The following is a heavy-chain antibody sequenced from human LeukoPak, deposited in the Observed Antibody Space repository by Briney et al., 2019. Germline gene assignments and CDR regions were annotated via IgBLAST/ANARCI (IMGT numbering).Heavy chain of an antibody. J-gene: IGHJ3*02. CDR3: AREGAAGTLGAFDI. CDR2: ISSSSSYI. V-gene: IGHV3-21*01. Sequence: GGSLRLSCAASGFTFSSYSMSWVRQAPGKGLEWVSSISSSSSYIYYADSVKGRFTISRDNAKNSLYLQMNSLRAEDTAVYYCAREGAAGTLGAFDIWGQGTMVTVSS. CDR1: GFTFSSYS. D-gene: IGHD6-13*01.